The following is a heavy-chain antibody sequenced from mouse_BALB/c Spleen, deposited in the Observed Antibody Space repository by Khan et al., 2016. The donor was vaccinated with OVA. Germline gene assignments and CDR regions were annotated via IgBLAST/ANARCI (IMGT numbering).Heavy chain of an antibody. D-gene: IGHD2-3*01. CDR1: GYTFTNYG. V-gene: IGHV9-3*02. J-gene: IGHJ4*01. Sequence: QIQLVQSGPDLKKPGETVKISCKASGYTFTNYGMNWVRQSPGKGLKWMGWINTNTGEPTYAEEFKGRFAFSLEMSASTAYLQINNLKNEDTATYFCARSRWLLPAMDYWGQGTSVTVSS. CDR2: INTNTGEP. CDR3: ARSRWLLPAMDY.